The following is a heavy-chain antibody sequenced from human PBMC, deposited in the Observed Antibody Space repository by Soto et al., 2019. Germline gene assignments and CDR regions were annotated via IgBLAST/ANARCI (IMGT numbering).Heavy chain of an antibody. D-gene: IGHD3-22*01. J-gene: IGHJ3*02. Sequence: SVKVSCKASGGTFSSYAISWVRQAPGQGLEWMGGIIPIFGTANYAQKFQGRVTITADESTSTAYMELSSLRSEDTAVYYCARPITMIVVIDAFDIWGQGTMVTVSS. V-gene: IGHV1-69*13. CDR2: IIPIFGTA. CDR3: ARPITMIVVIDAFDI. CDR1: GGTFSSYA.